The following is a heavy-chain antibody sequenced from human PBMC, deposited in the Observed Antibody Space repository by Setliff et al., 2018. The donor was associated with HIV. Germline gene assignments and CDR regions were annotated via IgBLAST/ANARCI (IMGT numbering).Heavy chain of an antibody. Sequence: PSETLSLTCSVSGASIRGHYWGWIRQSPGKGLEWIGNIYYSGSTNYNPSLKSRVTISMDTSKNQFSLNLNSVTATDTAVYYCAKRTFGSGRLDPWGQGTLVTVSS. CDR1: GASIRGHY. D-gene: IGHD3-16*01. CDR3: AKRTFGSGRLDP. V-gene: IGHV4-59*11. J-gene: IGHJ5*02. CDR2: IYYSGST.